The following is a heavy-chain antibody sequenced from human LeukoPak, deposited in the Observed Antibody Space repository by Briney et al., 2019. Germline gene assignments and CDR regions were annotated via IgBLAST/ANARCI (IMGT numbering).Heavy chain of an antibody. V-gene: IGHV4-30-2*01. J-gene: IGHJ4*02. Sequence: PSETLSLTCTVSGGSISSGGYYWSWIRQPPGKGLEWIGYIYHSGSTYYNPSLKSRVTISVDRSKNQFSLKLSSVTAADTAVYYCARDGAEYFFDYWGQGTLVTVSS. CDR1: GGSISSGGYY. D-gene: IGHD4/OR15-4a*01. CDR3: ARDGAEYFFDY. CDR2: IYHSGST.